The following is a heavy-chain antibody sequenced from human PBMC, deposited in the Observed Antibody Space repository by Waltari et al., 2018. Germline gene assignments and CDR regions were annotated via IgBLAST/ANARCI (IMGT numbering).Heavy chain of an antibody. Sequence: VQLVQSGAEVKKPGSSVKVSCKASGGTFSSYAISWVRQAPGQGLEWMGGSVPILGKANDAPEFQGRVTITADKATSTSYMELSSLRSEDTAVYYCARATSWSNAFDIWGQGTMVTVSS. V-gene: IGHV1-69*10. J-gene: IGHJ3*02. D-gene: IGHD2-2*01. CDR2: SVPILGKA. CDR1: GGTFSSYA. CDR3: ARATSWSNAFDI.